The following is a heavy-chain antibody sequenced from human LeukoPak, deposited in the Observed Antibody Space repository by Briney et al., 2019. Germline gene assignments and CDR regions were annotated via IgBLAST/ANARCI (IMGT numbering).Heavy chain of an antibody. V-gene: IGHV4-59*08. J-gene: IGHJ4*02. D-gene: IGHD3-16*02. Sequence: SETLSLTCTVSGGSITNYYWSWIRQPPGKGLEWIGSIYYGGNTYYNPSLKSRVTISVDTSKNQFSLKLNSVTAVDTAVYYCARGGDYIWGAYRPFDYWGQGTLVTVSS. CDR1: GGSITNYY. CDR2: IYYGGNT. CDR3: ARGGDYIWGAYRPFDY.